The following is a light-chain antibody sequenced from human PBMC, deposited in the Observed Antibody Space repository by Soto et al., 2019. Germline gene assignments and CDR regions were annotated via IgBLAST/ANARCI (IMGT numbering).Light chain of an antibody. V-gene: IGLV2-14*01. Sequence: QSALTQPASVSGSPGQSITISCTGTSSDVGGYNYVSWYQHHPGKAPKLMIYEDSNRPSGVSDRFSGSKSGNTASLTISGLQAEDEAHYYCNSYTTKNAQVFGGGTKLTVL. CDR1: SSDVGGYNY. CDR3: NSYTTKNAQV. J-gene: IGLJ3*02. CDR2: EDS.